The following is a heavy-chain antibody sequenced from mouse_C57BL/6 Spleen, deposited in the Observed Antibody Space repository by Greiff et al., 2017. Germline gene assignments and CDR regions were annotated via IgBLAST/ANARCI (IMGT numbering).Heavy chain of an antibody. J-gene: IGHJ1*03. V-gene: IGHV2-2*01. CDR2: IWSGGST. Sequence: VQLQQSGPGLVQPSQSLSITCTVSGFSLTSYGVHWVRQSPGKGLEWLGGIWSGGSTDYNAAFISRLSISKDNSKGQVFFKMNSLQADDTAIYYWARNLYSNYEYFDVWGTGTTVTVSS. CDR3: ARNLYSNYEYFDV. CDR1: GFSLTSYG. D-gene: IGHD2-5*01.